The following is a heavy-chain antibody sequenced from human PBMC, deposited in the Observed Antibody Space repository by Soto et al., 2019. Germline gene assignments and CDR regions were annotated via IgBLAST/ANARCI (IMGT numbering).Heavy chain of an antibody. CDR1: GYTFTSYG. J-gene: IGHJ4*02. V-gene: IGHV1-18*01. CDR2: ISAYNGNT. D-gene: IGHD6-19*01. Sequence: QVQLVQSGAEVKKPGASVKVSCKASGYTFTSYGISWVRQAPGQGLEWMGWISAYNGNTNYAQKLQGRVTMTTDTSASTAYMELRSPRSADTAVYYCARDSSGWYTAWHYWGQGSLVTVAA. CDR3: ARDSSGWYTAWHY.